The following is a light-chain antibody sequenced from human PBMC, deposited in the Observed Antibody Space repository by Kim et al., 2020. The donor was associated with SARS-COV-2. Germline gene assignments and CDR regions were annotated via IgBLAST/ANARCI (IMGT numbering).Light chain of an antibody. Sequence: GQSVTISCTGTSSDVGGYNYVSWYQQHPGKAPKLMIYDVSKRPSGVPDRFSGSKSGNTASLTISGLQAEDEADYYCCSYAGRYTKVFGGGTKVTVL. CDR1: SSDVGGYNY. V-gene: IGLV2-11*03. CDR3: CSYAGRYTKV. J-gene: IGLJ3*02. CDR2: DVS.